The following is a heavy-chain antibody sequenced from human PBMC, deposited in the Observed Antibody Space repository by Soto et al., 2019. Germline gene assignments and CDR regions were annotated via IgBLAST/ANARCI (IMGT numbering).Heavy chain of an antibody. CDR1: GYTFTSYA. CDR3: ARIAASGIVHDFDF. V-gene: IGHV1-18*01. J-gene: IGHJ4*02. Sequence: QVQLVQSEGEVKKPGASVKISCRASGYTFTSYAINWVRQAPGQGLEWMGWISAHSGNTNYAQKVQGRVTMTTDTATSPAYMELRSLRSDDTAISYCARIAASGIVHDFDFWGQGTLVTVSS. CDR2: ISAHSGNT. D-gene: IGHD6-13*01.